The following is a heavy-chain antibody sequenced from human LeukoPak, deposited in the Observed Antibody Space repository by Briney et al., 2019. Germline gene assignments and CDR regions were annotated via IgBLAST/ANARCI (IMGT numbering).Heavy chain of an antibody. J-gene: IGHJ1*01. CDR2: IYWDDDK. Sequence: SGPTLVNPTQTLTLTCTFSGFSLSTSGVGVGWIRQPPGKALEWLALIYWDDDKRYSPSLKSRLTITKDTSKNQVVLTMTNMDPVDTATYYCAQLGGDLITMSSEYFQHWGQGTLVTVSS. D-gene: IGHD3-22*01. CDR1: GFSLSTSGVG. V-gene: IGHV2-5*02. CDR3: AQLGGDLITMSSEYFQH.